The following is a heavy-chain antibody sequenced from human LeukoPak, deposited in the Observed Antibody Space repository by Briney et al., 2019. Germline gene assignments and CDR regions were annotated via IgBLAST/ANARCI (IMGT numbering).Heavy chain of an antibody. CDR1: GLAFRNFA. CDR3: AKMKGQRLNDYCMDV. J-gene: IGHJ6*03. CDR2: MTGSGGSS. Sequence: QPGGSLRLSCEASGLAFRNFAMSWVRQVPGKGLEWVSGMTGSGGSSYYADSVKGRFTISRDNAKNALYLQMNSLRADDTALYYCAKMKGQRLNDYCMDVWGKGTTVTVSS. V-gene: IGHV3-23*01.